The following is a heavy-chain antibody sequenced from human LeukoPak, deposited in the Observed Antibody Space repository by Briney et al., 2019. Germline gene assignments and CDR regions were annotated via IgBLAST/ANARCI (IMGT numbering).Heavy chain of an antibody. CDR3: SRARLGGDYYIDV. J-gene: IGHJ6*03. Sequence: PGGSLILSCKASGFTFADRAMSWVRQAPGKGLEWVGFIRSTAYGGETEYAASVKGRFIISRDDSKSIAYLQMNSLNSDDTAVYYCSRARLGGDYYIDVWGKGTTVTVSS. CDR1: GFTFADRA. CDR2: IRSTAYGGET. D-gene: IGHD3-16*01. V-gene: IGHV3-49*04.